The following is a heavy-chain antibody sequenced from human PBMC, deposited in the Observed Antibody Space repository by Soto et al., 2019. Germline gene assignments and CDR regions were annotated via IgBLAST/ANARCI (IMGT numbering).Heavy chain of an antibody. Sequence: PGGSLRLSCAASGFTFSSYGMHWVRQAPGKGLEWVAVISYDGSNKYYADSVKGRFTISRDNSKNTLYLQMNSLRAEDTAVYYCAKHSNRDGYNPYFDYWGQGTLVTVSS. D-gene: IGHD5-12*01. CDR2: ISYDGSNK. CDR3: AKHSNRDGYNPYFDY. CDR1: GFTFSSYG. J-gene: IGHJ4*02. V-gene: IGHV3-30*18.